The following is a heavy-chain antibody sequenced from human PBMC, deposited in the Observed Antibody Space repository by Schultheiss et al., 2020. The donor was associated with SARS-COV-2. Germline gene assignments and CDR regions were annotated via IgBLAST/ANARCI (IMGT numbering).Heavy chain of an antibody. CDR1: GYTFTSYY. Sequence: ASVKVSCKASGYTFTSYYMHWVRQAPGQGLEWMGIINPSGGSTSYAQKFQGRVTITADKSTSTAYMELSSLRSEDTAVYYCASSGVYAILGYYYGMDVWGQGTTVTVSS. CDR2: INPSGGST. CDR3: ASSGVYAILGYYYGMDV. D-gene: IGHD2-8*01. V-gene: IGHV1-46*01. J-gene: IGHJ6*02.